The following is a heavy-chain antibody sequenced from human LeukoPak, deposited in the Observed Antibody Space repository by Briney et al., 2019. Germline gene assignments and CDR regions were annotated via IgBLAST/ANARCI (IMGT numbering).Heavy chain of an antibody. D-gene: IGHD4-23*01. CDR2: ISYDGSDQ. Sequence: GRSLRLSCAASGFVFTTYTMHWVRQAPGKGLEWVAVISYDGSDQYYADSVKGRFAISRDNLKNTLYLQMDRLRAEDTAVYYCARGAYGRANSHYFYGLDVWGQGATVTVST. CDR3: ARGAYGRANSHYFYGLDV. CDR1: GFVFTTYT. V-gene: IGHV3-30*09. J-gene: IGHJ6*01.